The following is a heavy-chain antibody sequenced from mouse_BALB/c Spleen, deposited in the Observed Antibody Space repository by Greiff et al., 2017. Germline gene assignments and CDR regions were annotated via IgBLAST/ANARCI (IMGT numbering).Heavy chain of an antibody. Sequence: EVQLVESGGGLVKPGGSLKLSCAASGFTFSSYTMSWVRQTPEKRLEWVATISSGGGNTYYPDSVKGRFTISRDNAKNNLYLQMSSLRSEDTALYYCARSKTARAKDYAMDDWGQGTSVTVSS. J-gene: IGHJ4*01. CDR3: ARSKTARAKDYAMDD. CDR1: GFTFSSYT. D-gene: IGHD3-2*01. CDR2: ISSGGGNT. V-gene: IGHV5-9*03.